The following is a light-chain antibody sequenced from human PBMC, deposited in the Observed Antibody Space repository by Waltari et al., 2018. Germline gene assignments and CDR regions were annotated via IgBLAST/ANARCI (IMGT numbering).Light chain of an antibody. CDR1: QSISSW. V-gene: IGKV1-5*03. Sequence: DIQMTQSPSTLSASVGDRVTITCRASQSISSWLAWYQQKPGKAPKLLIYEASTLESRVPSRFSGSGSGTEFTLTISSLQPDDFATYYCQHYASALTFGGGTKVEVK. J-gene: IGKJ4*01. CDR2: EAS. CDR3: QHYASALT.